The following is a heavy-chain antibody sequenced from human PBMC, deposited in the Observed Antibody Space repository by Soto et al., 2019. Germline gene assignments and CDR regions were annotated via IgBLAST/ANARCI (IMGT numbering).Heavy chain of an antibody. CDR2: IYWDDDK. J-gene: IGHJ4*02. V-gene: IGHV2-5*02. D-gene: IGHD3-10*01. CDR1: GFSLSTGVG. CDR3: AHKSYYGSGSLDY. Sequence: QITLKESGPTLVKPTQTLTLTCTFSGFSLSTGVGVGWIRQPPGKALECLALIYWDDDKRYSSSLKSRLTITKDTSKNQLVLIMTNMDPVDTATYYCAHKSYYGSGSLDYWGKGILVTVSS.